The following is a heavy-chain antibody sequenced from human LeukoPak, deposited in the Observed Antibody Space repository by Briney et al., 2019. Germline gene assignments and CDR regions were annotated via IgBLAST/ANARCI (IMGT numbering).Heavy chain of an antibody. CDR1: GYTFTSYY. J-gene: IGHJ4*02. CDR3: ASPGGWLQSYASFDY. V-gene: IGHV1-46*01. D-gene: IGHD5-24*01. Sequence: ASVKVSCKASGYTFTSYYMHWVRQAPGQGLEWMGIINPSGGSTSYAQKFQGRVTMTRDTSTSTVYMELSSLRSEDTAVYYCASPGGWLQSYASFDYWGQGTLVTVSS. CDR2: INPSGGST.